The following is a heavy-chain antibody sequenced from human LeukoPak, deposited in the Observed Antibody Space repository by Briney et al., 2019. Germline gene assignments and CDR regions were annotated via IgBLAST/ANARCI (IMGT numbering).Heavy chain of an antibody. CDR1: GYTFTSCG. Sequence: GASVKVSCKASGYTFTSCGISWVRQAPGQGLERMGWIIPIFGTANYAQKFQGRVTITADESTSTAYMELSSLRSEDTAVYYCARDKGSRTGRFDPWGQGTLVTVSS. J-gene: IGHJ5*02. CDR3: ARDKGSRTGRFDP. V-gene: IGHV1-69*13. D-gene: IGHD1-1*01. CDR2: IIPIFGTA.